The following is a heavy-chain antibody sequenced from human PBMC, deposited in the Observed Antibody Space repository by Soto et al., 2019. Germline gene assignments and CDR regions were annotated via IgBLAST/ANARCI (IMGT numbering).Heavy chain of an antibody. Sequence: GVLRLSCAASGFTVSTDWMYWVRQAPGKGLEWISVIKSGGNTHYADSVEGRFSISRDNSKNTVYLQMNSLRGEDTAVYYCVRENYYYGMDVWGQGTTVTVSS. J-gene: IGHJ6*02. CDR2: IKSGGNT. CDR3: VRENYYYGMDV. CDR1: GFTVSTDW. V-gene: IGHV3-66*01.